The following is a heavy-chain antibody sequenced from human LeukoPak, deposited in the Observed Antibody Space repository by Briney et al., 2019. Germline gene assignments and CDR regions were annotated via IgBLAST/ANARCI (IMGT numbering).Heavy chain of an antibody. CDR1: GFTLSSFA. CDR3: AKNKGQLVPNYCMNV. Sequence: GGSLRLSCTASGFTLSSFAMSWVRQAPGKGLELVSTLSSSGVRTYYADSVKGRFTVSRDNSLNTVFLQMNSLRGEDTAIYYCAKNKGQLVPNYCMNVWGKGTTVTVSS. CDR2: LSSSGVRT. D-gene: IGHD6-13*01. J-gene: IGHJ6*03. V-gene: IGHV3-23*01.